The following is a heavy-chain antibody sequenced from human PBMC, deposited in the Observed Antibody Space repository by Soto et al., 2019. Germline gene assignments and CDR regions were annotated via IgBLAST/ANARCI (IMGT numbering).Heavy chain of an antibody. CDR3: ARHSNFNYFYGLDV. CDR2: IIPVFGTA. CDR1: GGTFNSYA. J-gene: IGHJ6*02. Sequence: QVQVVQSGAEVKKPGSSVKVSCKASGGTFNSYAISWVRQAPGQGLEWVGGIIPVFGTANYAQKFQGRVTITEDEPTSTAYMEMRSLRCEDTAVYYCARHSNFNYFYGLDVWGQGTTVTVSS. V-gene: IGHV1-69*12. D-gene: IGHD4-4*01.